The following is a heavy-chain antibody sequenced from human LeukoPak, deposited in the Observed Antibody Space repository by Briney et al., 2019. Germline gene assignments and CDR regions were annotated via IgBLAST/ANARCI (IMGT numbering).Heavy chain of an antibody. CDR1: SGSITTSNYY. V-gene: IGHV4-39*07. Sequence: SETLSLTCTVSSGSITTSNYYWGWVRQPPGKTLEWIGNIFYSGSTYYSPSLKSRVTISLDTSRNQFSLKPNSVTAADTAVYYCARFPGSAEYRHYYYMDVWGKGTTVTVSS. CDR3: ARFPGSAEYRHYYYMDV. J-gene: IGHJ6*03. CDR2: IFYSGST. D-gene: IGHD2-15*01.